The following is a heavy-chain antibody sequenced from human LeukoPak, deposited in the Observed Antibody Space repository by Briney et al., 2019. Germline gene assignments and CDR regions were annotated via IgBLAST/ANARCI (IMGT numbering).Heavy chain of an antibody. CDR2: IYYSGST. CDR1: GGSISSYY. D-gene: IGHD5-18*01. Sequence: SETLSLTCTVSGGSISSYYWSWIRQPPGKGLEWIGYIYYSGSTNYNPSLTSRVTISVDTSKNQFSLKLSSVTAADTAVYYCARHSYGANWFDPWGQGTLVTVSS. CDR3: ARHSYGANWFDP. J-gene: IGHJ5*02. V-gene: IGHV4-59*01.